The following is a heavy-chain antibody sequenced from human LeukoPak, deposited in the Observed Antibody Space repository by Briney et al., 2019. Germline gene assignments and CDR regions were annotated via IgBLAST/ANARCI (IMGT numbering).Heavy chain of an antibody. CDR3: GKEGGA. CDR1: GFRFSDFT. V-gene: IGHV3-23*01. Sequence: PGGSLRLSCSASGFRFSDFTMTWVRQAPGKGPEWVSAIGGRGGSTYYADSVGGRFTISRDNSKDMVYLQVNSLKVEDTATYYCGKEGGAWGQGTKVTVSS. CDR2: IGGRGGST. D-gene: IGHD3-16*01. J-gene: IGHJ5*02.